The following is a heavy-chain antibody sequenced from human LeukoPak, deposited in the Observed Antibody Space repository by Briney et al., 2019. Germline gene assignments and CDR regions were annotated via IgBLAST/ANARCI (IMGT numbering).Heavy chain of an antibody. CDR2: ISSNGGST. CDR3: AKDQLNRHYYYAVDV. Sequence: GGSLRLSCAASGFTSSSYVMHWVRQAPGKGLEYVSSISSNGGSTEYANSVKGRFTISIDNSKNTLYLEMNSLRAEDTALYYCAKDQLNRHYYYAVDVWGQGTTVTVSS. J-gene: IGHJ6*02. CDR1: GFTSSSYV. V-gene: IGHV3-64*01. D-gene: IGHD1-1*01.